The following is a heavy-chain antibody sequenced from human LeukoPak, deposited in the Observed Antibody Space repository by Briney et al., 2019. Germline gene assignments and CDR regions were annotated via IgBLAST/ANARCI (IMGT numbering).Heavy chain of an antibody. V-gene: IGHV3-48*03. CDR1: GFTFSSYE. Sequence: PGGSLRLSCAASGFTFSSYEMNWVRQAPGKGLEWVSYISSSGSTIYYADSVKGRFTISRDNAKNSLYLQMNSLRAEDTALYYCARAFPPTQVSGELRFLEWFHYYYYYMDVWGKGTTVTVSS. CDR3: ARAFPPTQVSGELRFLEWFHYYYYYMDV. D-gene: IGHD3-3*01. J-gene: IGHJ6*03. CDR2: ISSSGSTI.